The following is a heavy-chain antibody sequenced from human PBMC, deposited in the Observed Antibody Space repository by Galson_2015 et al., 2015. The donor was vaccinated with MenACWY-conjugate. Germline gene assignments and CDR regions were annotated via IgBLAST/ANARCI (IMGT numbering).Heavy chain of an antibody. CDR2: IKEDGSER. Sequence: SLRLSCAASGFSLSHYWMSWVRQAPGKGLEWVANIKEDGSERYYVDSVKGRFTISRDNAKNSLFLQMNSLRAEDTAVYYCARMRYSVTWNGFDYWGRGTLVTVSS. CDR3: ARMRYSVTWNGFDY. CDR1: GFSLSHYW. V-gene: IGHV3-7*03. D-gene: IGHD5/OR15-5a*01. J-gene: IGHJ4*02.